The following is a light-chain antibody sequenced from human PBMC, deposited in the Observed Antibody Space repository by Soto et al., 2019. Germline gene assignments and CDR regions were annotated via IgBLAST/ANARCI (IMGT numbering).Light chain of an antibody. J-gene: IGKJ5*01. V-gene: IGKV1-12*01. CDR3: QQGSSFPPT. CDR2: GAS. Sequence: DIQMTQSPSSVSASVGDRVTITCRASQGISSSLAWYQQRPGTAPKLLIYGASSLQSGVPSRFSGSGSGTDFTLTISSLQPEDFATYYCQQGSSFPPTFGQWTRLDIK. CDR1: QGISSS.